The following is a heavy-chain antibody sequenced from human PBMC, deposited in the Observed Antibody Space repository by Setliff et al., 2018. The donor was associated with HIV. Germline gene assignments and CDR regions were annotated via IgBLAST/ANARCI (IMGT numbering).Heavy chain of an antibody. D-gene: IGHD1-26*01. J-gene: IGHJ4*02. Sequence: SETRSLTCSVSGISINGYYWSWIRQSPRTRLEWIGYVSSIGNTNYNPSLKSRVTISVDTSKNQFSLQLNSVTAADTAVYFCARTRAPYFFDFWGQGAQVTVSS. CDR3: ARTRAPYFFDF. CDR1: GISINGYY. V-gene: IGHV4-4*08. CDR2: VSSIGNT.